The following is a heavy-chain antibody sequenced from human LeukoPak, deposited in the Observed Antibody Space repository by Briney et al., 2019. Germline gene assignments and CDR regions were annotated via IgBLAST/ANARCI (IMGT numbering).Heavy chain of an antibody. CDR3: ARGPSYGSGSYNIYGIDY. CDR2: MNPNSANT. J-gene: IGHJ4*02. Sequence: ASVTVSCKASGYTFTSYDIHWVRQATGQGLEWMGWMNPNSANTGYAQKFQGRVTMTRDTSISTAYMELSSLTSEDTAVYYCARGPSYGSGSYNIYGIDYWGQGTLVTVSS. V-gene: IGHV1-8*01. D-gene: IGHD3-10*01. CDR1: GYTFTSYD.